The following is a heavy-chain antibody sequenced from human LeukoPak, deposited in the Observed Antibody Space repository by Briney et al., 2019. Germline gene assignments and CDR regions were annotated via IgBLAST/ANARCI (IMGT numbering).Heavy chain of an antibody. CDR3: ARENSSGYYYWYFDL. V-gene: IGHV4-31*03. CDR2: IYYSGST. J-gene: IGHJ2*01. D-gene: IGHD3-22*01. Sequence: SETLSLTCTVSGGSISSSGYYWSWIRQHPGKGLEWIGYIYYSGSTYYNPSLKSRVTISVDTSKNQFSLKLSSVTAADTAVYYCARENSSGYYYWYFDLWGRGTLVTVSS. CDR1: GGSISSSGYY.